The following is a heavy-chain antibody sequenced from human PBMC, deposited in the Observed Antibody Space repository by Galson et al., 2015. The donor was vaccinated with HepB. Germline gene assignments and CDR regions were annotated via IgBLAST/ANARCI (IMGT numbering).Heavy chain of an antibody. D-gene: IGHD4-23*01. Sequence: SLRLSCAASGFTFSSYSMNWVRQAPGKGLEWVSAISGSGGSTYYADSVKGRFTISRDNSKNTLYLQMNSLRAEDTAVYYCAKLLHGGYFDYWGQGTLVTVSS. CDR3: AKLLHGGYFDY. V-gene: IGHV3-23*01. CDR2: ISGSGGST. CDR1: GFTFSSYS. J-gene: IGHJ4*02.